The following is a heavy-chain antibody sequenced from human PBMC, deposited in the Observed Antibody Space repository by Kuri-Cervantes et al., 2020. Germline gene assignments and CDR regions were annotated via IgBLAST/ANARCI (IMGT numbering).Heavy chain of an antibody. CDR3: ARDEAGSGSYYND. V-gene: IGHV1-2*02. CDR1: VYTFTGYY. J-gene: IGHJ4*02. CDR2: INPNSGGT. Sequence: ASVTVSCKASVYTFTGYYMHWVRQAPGQGLEWMGWINPNSGGTNYAQKFQGRVTMTRDTSISTAYMELSRLRSADTAVYYCARDEAGSGSYYNDWGQGTLVTVSS. D-gene: IGHD3-10*01.